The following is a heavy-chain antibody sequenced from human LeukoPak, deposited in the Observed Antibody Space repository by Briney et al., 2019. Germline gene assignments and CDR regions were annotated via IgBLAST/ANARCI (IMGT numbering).Heavy chain of an antibody. V-gene: IGHV3-21*01. CDR2: ISTSGSDI. J-gene: IGHJ3*02. CDR1: GFTFSCYS. D-gene: IGHD1-14*01. CDR3: AGHDLTLNVFDM. Sequence: GGSLRPSCAASGFTFSCYSMNWVRPAPGKGLEWVSSISTSGSDIYYAHSVKGRSTISRDNANKSLYLQMISVRAKDTAVYYCAGHDLTLNVFDMWGQGRMVTVSP.